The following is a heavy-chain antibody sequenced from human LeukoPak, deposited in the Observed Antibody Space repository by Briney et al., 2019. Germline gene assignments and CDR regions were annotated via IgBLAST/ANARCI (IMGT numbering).Heavy chain of an antibody. Sequence: TSQTLSLTCTVSGGSISNYYWSWIRQPAGKGLEWIGYTSDSGTTNYNPSLKSRVTTSLDTSKNQFSLQLRSVTAADTAVYYCARDFMVRGDQVNYYYYYMDVWGTGATITVSS. CDR2: TSDSGTT. D-gene: IGHD3-10*01. CDR1: GGSISNYY. V-gene: IGHV4-59*01. J-gene: IGHJ6*03. CDR3: ARDFMVRGDQVNYYYYYMDV.